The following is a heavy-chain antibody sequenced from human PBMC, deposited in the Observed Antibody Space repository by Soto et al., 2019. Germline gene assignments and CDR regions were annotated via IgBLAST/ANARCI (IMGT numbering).Heavy chain of an antibody. J-gene: IGHJ5*02. V-gene: IGHV4-59*08. D-gene: IGHD4-4*01. CDR1: GDSISTYY. Sequence: SETLSLTCTVSGDSISTYYWSWIRQPPGKGLEWIGYIYYSGSTNYNPSLKSRVTILVDTSKNQFSLKLTSVTAADTAVYYCARRVPYTYNWFDPWGQGTLVTVSS. CDR2: IYYSGST. CDR3: ARRVPYTYNWFDP.